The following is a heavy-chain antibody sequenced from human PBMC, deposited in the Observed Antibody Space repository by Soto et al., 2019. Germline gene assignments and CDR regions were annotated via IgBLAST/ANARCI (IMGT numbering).Heavy chain of an antibody. Sequence: SETLSLTCTVSGGSISSSSHYWGWISQPPGKGLEWIGSIYYSGSTYYNPSLKSRVTISVDTSKNQFSLKLRSVTAADTAVYYCAREFYYYYGMDVWGQGTTVTVSS. J-gene: IGHJ6*02. V-gene: IGHV4-39*01. CDR2: IYYSGST. CDR1: GGSISSSSHY. CDR3: AREFYYYYGMDV.